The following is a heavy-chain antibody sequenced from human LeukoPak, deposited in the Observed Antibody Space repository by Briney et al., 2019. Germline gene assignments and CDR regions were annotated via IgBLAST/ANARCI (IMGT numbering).Heavy chain of an antibody. D-gene: IGHD3-3*01. CDR3: ASPTSRFLEWSRRDAFDI. J-gene: IGHJ3*02. CDR1: GGTFSSYA. Sequence: ASVKVSCKASGGTFSSYAISWVRQAPGQGLEWMGGIIPIFGTANYAQKFQGRVTITTDESTSTAYMELSSLRSEDTAVYYCASPTSRFLEWSRRDAFDIWGQGTMVTVSS. V-gene: IGHV1-69*05. CDR2: IIPIFGTA.